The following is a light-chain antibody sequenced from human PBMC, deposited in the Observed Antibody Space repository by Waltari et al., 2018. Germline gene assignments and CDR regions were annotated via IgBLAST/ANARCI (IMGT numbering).Light chain of an antibody. J-gene: IGLJ1*01. CDR3: SSYTTSSTFV. CDR1: RSAVGRYAR. Sequence: QSPLPQPPSVSGSPGPSVTISCPGTRSAVGRYARVSWYQQSPGTAPNLLIYGVTSPPSVVPDRLSGSKSGNTASMTISGLQAEDEGDYYCSSYTTSSTFVFGTGTEVTVL. CDR2: GVT. V-gene: IGLV2-18*02.